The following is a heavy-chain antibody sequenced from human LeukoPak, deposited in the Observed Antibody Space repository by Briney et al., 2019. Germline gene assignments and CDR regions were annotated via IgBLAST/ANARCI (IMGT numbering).Heavy chain of an antibody. Sequence: GGSLRLSCAVSGCAVGSDYMSWVRQTPGKGLEWVSLIYSGGSTYYADSVKGRFTISRDNSKNTLYLQMNSLRAEDTAVYYCARAICSGGKCYFDYWGQGTLVTVSS. CDR1: GCAVGSDY. CDR2: IYSGGST. D-gene: IGHD2-15*01. J-gene: IGHJ4*02. V-gene: IGHV3-53*01. CDR3: ARAICSGGKCYFDY.